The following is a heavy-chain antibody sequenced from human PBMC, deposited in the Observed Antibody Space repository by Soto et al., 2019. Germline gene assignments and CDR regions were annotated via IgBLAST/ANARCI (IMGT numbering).Heavy chain of an antibody. CDR2: MNPKSGNT. D-gene: IGHD2-8*02. J-gene: IGHJ4*02. CDR3: AGKIPDTGGFDS. V-gene: IGHV1-8*01. Sequence: ASVKVSCKASGYTFTSYDINWVRQATGQGLEWMGWMNPKSGNTGYAQKFQGRVTMTRDTSIRTAYLELSSLRSEDTAVYYCAGKIPDTGGFDSWGQGILVTVSS. CDR1: GYTFTSYD.